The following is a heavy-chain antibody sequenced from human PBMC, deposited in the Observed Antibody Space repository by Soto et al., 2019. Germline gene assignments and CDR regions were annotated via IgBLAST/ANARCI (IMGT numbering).Heavy chain of an antibody. CDR2: INAGNGNT. Sequence: VKVSCKASGYTFTSYAMHWVRQAPGQGLEWMGWINAGNGNTKYSQKFQGRVTITRDTSASTAYMELSSLRSEDTAVYYCARVEDYYDSSGYYPLGHWGQGTLVTVSS. CDR1: GYTFTSYA. D-gene: IGHD3-22*01. CDR3: ARVEDYYDSSGYYPLGH. V-gene: IGHV1-3*01. J-gene: IGHJ4*02.